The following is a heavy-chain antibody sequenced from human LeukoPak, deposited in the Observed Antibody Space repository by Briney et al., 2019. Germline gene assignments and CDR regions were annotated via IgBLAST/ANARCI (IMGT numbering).Heavy chain of an antibody. CDR2: ISSSGSTI. D-gene: IGHD6-13*01. V-gene: IGHV3-48*03. CDR1: GFTFSSYE. Sequence: GGSLRLSCAASGFTFSSYEMNWVRQAPGQGLEWVSYISSSGSTIYYADSVKGRFTISRDNAKNSLYLQMNSLRAEDTAVYYCASWYSSSWETNWFDPWGQGTLVTVSS. J-gene: IGHJ5*02. CDR3: ASWYSSSWETNWFDP.